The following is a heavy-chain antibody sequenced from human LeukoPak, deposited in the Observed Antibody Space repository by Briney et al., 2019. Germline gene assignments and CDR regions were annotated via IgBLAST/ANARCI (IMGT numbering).Heavy chain of an antibody. J-gene: IGHJ4*02. CDR2: IKQDGSEK. Sequence: GRSLRLSCAASGFTFSSYWMSWVRQAPGKGLEWVANIKQDGSEKYYVDSVKGRFTISRDNAKNSLYLQMNSLRAEDTAVYYCARLGGHYYGSGSYYTNPFDYWGQGTLVTVSS. D-gene: IGHD3-10*01. CDR3: ARLGGHYYGSGSYYTNPFDY. CDR1: GFTFSSYW. V-gene: IGHV3-7*01.